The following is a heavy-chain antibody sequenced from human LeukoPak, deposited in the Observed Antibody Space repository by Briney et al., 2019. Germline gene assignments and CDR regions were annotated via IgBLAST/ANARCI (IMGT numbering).Heavy chain of an antibody. CDR2: INHSGST. CDR3: ARDRRGWAAAGTYDY. V-gene: IGHV4-34*01. D-gene: IGHD6-13*01. Sequence: SETLSLTCAVYGGSFSGYYWSWIRQPPGKGLEWIGEINHSGSTNYNPSLKSRVTISVDTSKNQFSLKLSSVTAADTAVYYCARDRRGWAAAGTYDYWGQGTLVTVSS. J-gene: IGHJ4*02. CDR1: GGSFSGYY.